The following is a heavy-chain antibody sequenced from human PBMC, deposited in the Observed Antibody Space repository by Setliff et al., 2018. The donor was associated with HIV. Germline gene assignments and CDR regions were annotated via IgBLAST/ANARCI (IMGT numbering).Heavy chain of an antibody. CDR2: IYNRGST. Sequence: LSLTCTVSGGSISSYYWSWIRQPPGKGLEWIGYIYNRGSTKYNPSLKSRVTISVDTSKNQFSLKLSSVTAADTAVYYCASQPAYSTDWYPPGYFDFWGQGTLVTVSS. CDR3: ASQPAYSTDWYPPGYFDF. V-gene: IGHV4-59*08. J-gene: IGHJ4*02. CDR1: GGSISSYY. D-gene: IGHD6-19*01.